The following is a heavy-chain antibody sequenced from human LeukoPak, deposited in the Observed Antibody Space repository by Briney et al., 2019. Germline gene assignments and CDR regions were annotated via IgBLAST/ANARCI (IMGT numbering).Heavy chain of an antibody. Sequence: GGSLSLSRATSGFTFSTYSMNWVRQAPGKGLEWVSSISSSSSYIYYADSVKGQFTISRDNAKNSLYLQMHSLRAEDTALYYCARSPRYSMLNRGWGQETLVSASS. CDR3: ARSPRYSMLNRG. D-gene: IGHD6-13*01. CDR1: GFTFSTYS. V-gene: IGHV3-21*01. CDR2: ISSSSSYI. J-gene: IGHJ4*02.